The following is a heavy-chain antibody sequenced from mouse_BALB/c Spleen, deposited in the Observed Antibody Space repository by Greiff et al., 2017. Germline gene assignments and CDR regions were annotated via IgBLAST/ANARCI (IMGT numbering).Heavy chain of an antibody. D-gene: IGHD2-4*01. V-gene: IGHV1-82*01. Sequence: QVQLQQSGPELVKPGASVKISCKASGYAFSSSWMNWVKQRPGQGLEWIGRIYPGDGDTNYNGKFKGKATLTADKSSSTAYMQLSSLTSVDSAVYFCARGITGYYAMDYWGQGTSVTVSS. CDR3: ARGITGYYAMDY. J-gene: IGHJ4*01. CDR2: IYPGDGDT. CDR1: GYAFSSSW.